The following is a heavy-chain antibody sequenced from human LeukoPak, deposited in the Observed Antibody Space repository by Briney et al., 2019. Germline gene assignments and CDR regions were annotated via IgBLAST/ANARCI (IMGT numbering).Heavy chain of an antibody. CDR1: GGSFSGYY. D-gene: IGHD5-18*01. V-gene: IGHV4-34*01. Sequence: PSETLSLTCAVYGGSFSGYYWSWIRQPPGKGLEWIGEINHSGSTNYNPSLKSRVTISVDTSKNQFSLKLSSVTAADTAVYYCARLLGYSYGYGDYWGQGTLVTVSS. CDR3: ARLLGYSYGYGDY. CDR2: INHSGST. J-gene: IGHJ4*02.